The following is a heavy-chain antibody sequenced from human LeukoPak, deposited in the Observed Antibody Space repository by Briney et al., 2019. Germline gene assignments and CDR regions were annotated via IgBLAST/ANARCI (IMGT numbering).Heavy chain of an antibody. J-gene: IGHJ4*02. V-gene: IGHV1-46*02. D-gene: IGHD2-15*01. CDR1: GYTFNNYY. Sequence: ASVKVSCKASGYTFNNYYMYWVRQAPGQGLEWMGMINPSGGSTSYAQKFQGRVTMTRDTSTSTVYMELSSLRSEDTAVYYCARSADIGVFDYWGQGTLVTVSS. CDR2: INPSGGST. CDR3: ARSADIGVFDY.